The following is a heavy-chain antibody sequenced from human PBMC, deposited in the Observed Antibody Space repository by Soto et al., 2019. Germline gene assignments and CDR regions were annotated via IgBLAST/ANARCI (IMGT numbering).Heavy chain of an antibody. D-gene: IGHD2-15*01. V-gene: IGHV1-69*17. CDR2: ITPLFGIP. J-gene: IGHJ5*02. CDR1: GGTSRSLS. CDR3: ARDTHSAGGWFDT. Sequence: QVQLVQSGAEVKKPGSSVKVSCKASGGTSRSLSITWVRQAPGQGLEWMGGITPLFGIPNYRQKFQGRLTITADKSTGTAYLELSSLRSEDTAVYYCARDTHSAGGWFDTWGRGTLVTVSS.